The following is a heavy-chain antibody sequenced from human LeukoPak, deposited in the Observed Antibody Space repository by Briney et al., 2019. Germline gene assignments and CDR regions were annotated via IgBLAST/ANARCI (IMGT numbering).Heavy chain of an antibody. CDR2: INHSGST. Sequence: PSETLSLTCAVYGGSFSGYYWSWIRQPPGKGLEWIGEINHSGSTNYNPSLKSRVTISVDTSKNQFSLKLSSVTAADTAVYYCARVPNDYDILTGGFDYWGQGTLVTVSS. CDR3: ARVPNDYDILTGGFDY. D-gene: IGHD3-9*01. CDR1: GGSFSGYY. J-gene: IGHJ4*02. V-gene: IGHV4-34*01.